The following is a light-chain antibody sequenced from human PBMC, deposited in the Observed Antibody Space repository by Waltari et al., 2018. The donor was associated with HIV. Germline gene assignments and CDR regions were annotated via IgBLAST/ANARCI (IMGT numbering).Light chain of an antibody. Sequence: QSVLTQPPSVSGAPGQRVTISCTGSSSNIGAGYDVHWYQHLPGTAPTLLIDGNNNRPAGGPDRFSGAKSGTSASRAITGLQADDEADYYGQSYDSSLSGVFGGGTKLTVL. CDR2: GNN. CDR3: QSYDSSLSGV. V-gene: IGLV1-40*01. CDR1: SSNIGAGYD. J-gene: IGLJ3*02.